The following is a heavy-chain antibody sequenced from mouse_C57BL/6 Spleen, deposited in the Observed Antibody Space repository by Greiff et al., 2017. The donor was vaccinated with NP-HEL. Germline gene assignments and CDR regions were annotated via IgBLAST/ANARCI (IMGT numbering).Heavy chain of an antibody. CDR1: GFTFTDYY. CDR2: IRNKANGYTT. Sequence: EVNVVESGGGLVQPGGSLSLSCAASGFTFTDYYMSWVRQPPGKALEWLGFIRNKANGYTTEYSASVKGRFTISRDNSQSILYLQMNALRAEDSATYYCATYWYFDVWGTGTTVTVSS. J-gene: IGHJ1*03. CDR3: ATYWYFDV. V-gene: IGHV7-3*01.